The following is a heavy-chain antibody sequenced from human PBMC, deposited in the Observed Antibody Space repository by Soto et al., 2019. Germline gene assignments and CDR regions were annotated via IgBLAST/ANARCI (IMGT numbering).Heavy chain of an antibody. J-gene: IGHJ4*02. CDR2: ISTYNGNT. D-gene: IGHD2-2*01. CDR1: GYTFTSYG. Sequence: GASVKVSCKASGYTFTSYGIIWVRQAPGQGLEWMGWISTYNGNTNYAQKLQGRVTMTTDTSTSTAYMELRSLRSDDTAVYYCARSSGIVVVPAGTLDYWGQGTLVTVSS. V-gene: IGHV1-18*01. CDR3: ARSSGIVVVPAGTLDY.